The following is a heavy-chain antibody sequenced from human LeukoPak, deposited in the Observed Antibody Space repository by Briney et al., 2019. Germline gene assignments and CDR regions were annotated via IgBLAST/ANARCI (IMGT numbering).Heavy chain of an antibody. CDR3: AKDLGFGELLSDY. J-gene: IGHJ4*02. Sequence: GGSLRLSCAASGFIFSNYGMHWVRQAPGKRLEWVAVIWNDGSETFHADSVKGRFRIARDNSKNTLYLQMNSLRAEDTAVYYCAKDLGFGELLSDYWGQGTLVTVSS. CDR2: IWNDGSET. D-gene: IGHD3-10*01. CDR1: GFIFSNYG. V-gene: IGHV3-33*06.